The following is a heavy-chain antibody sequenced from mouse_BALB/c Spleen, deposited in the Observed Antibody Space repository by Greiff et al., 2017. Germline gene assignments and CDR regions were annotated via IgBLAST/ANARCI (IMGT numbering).Heavy chain of an antibody. V-gene: IGHV2-9*02. CDR3: ARDQTGTGAY. CDR2: IWAGGST. CDR1: GFSFTSYG. J-gene: IGHJ3*01. D-gene: IGHD4-1*01. Sequence: QVQLQQSGPGLVAPSQSLSITCTVSGFSFTSYGVHWVRQPPGKGLEWLGVIWAGGSTNNNSALMSRLSISKDNSKSQVFLKMHSLQTDDTAMYYCARDQTGTGAYWGQGTLVTVSA.